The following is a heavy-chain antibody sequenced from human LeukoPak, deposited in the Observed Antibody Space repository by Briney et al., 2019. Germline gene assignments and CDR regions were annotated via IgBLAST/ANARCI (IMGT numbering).Heavy chain of an antibody. CDR2: MNPNSGKT. Sequence: GASVKVSCKASGYTFTSYDINWVRQATGQGLEWMGWMNPNSGKTGYVQKFQGRVTMTRDTSISTAYMELSRLRSDDTAVYYCARVSWGYCSSTSCHGYYYYYMDVWGKGTTVTVSS. V-gene: IGHV1-8*01. CDR1: GYTFTSYD. J-gene: IGHJ6*03. D-gene: IGHD2-2*01. CDR3: ARVSWGYCSSTSCHGYYYYYMDV.